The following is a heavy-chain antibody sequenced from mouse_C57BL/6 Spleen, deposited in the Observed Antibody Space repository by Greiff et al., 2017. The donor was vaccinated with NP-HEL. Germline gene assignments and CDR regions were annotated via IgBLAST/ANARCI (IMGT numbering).Heavy chain of an antibody. CDR2: IYPGDGDT. CDR1: GYAFSSSW. Sequence: QVQLKESGPELVKPGASVKISCKASGYAFSSSWMNWVKQRPGKGLEWIGRIYPGDGDTNYNGKFKGKATLTADKSSSTAYMPLSSRPSEDSAVDCCARDAYGSGYVDYWGQGTTLTVSS. CDR3: ARDAYGSGYVDY. J-gene: IGHJ2*01. D-gene: IGHD1-1*01. V-gene: IGHV1-82*01.